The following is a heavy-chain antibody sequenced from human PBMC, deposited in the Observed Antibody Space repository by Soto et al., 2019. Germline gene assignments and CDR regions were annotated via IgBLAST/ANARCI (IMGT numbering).Heavy chain of an antibody. CDR2: ISSTGTSM. CDR3: ARETHFIDY. Sequence: VQLVESGGDLVQPGGSLRLSCAASGFTFSSYEMNWVRQAPGKGLEWVSYISSTGTSMDYADSVKGRLTISRDNAKNSLFLQLNSLRDEDTAVYYCARETHFIDYWGQGTLVSVSA. CDR1: GFTFSSYE. J-gene: IGHJ4*02. V-gene: IGHV3-48*03.